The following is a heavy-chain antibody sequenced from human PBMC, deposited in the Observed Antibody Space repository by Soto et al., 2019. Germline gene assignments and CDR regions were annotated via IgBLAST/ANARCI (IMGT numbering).Heavy chain of an antibody. Sequence: DVQLVESGGGLVQPGRSLRLSCAASGFTFDDYAMHWVRQVPGKGLEWVSGINWNSGSIGYADSVKGRFAISRDNAKNSLHLQMNSLRAGDTAFYYCVKDESINWYSGHFRHWGQGTLVTVSS. CDR1: GFTFDDYA. CDR2: INWNSGSI. J-gene: IGHJ1*01. CDR3: VKDESINWYSGHFRH. V-gene: IGHV3-9*01. D-gene: IGHD6-13*01.